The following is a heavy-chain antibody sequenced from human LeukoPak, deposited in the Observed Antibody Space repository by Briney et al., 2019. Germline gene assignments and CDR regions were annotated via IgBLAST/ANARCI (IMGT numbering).Heavy chain of an antibody. Sequence: SVKVSCKASGGTFSSYAISWVRQAPGQGLEWMGGIIPIFGTANYAQKFQGRVTFTADESTSTAYMELSSLRSEDTAVYYCARPWDNWNHGFHAFDIWGQGTMVTVSS. J-gene: IGHJ3*02. V-gene: IGHV1-69*13. D-gene: IGHD1-14*01. CDR3: ARPWDNWNHGFHAFDI. CDR2: IIPIFGTA. CDR1: GGTFSSYA.